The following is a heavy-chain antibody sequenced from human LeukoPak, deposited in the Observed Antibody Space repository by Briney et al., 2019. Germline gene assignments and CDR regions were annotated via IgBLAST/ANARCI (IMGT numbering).Heavy chain of an antibody. Sequence: GGSLRLSCAASGFTFSSYAMNWVRQAPGKGLEWVSAISGDGGSTYYAGSVKGRFTISRDNSKNTLYLQMNSLRAEDTAVYYCAKRYCSGGNCNFYYYGMDVWGQGTTVTVSS. CDR1: GFTFSSYA. J-gene: IGHJ6*02. V-gene: IGHV3-23*01. CDR2: ISGDGGST. CDR3: AKRYCSGGNCNFYYYGMDV. D-gene: IGHD2-15*01.